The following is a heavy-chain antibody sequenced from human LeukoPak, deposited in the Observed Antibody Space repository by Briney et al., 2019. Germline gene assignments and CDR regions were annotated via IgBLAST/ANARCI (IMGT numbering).Heavy chain of an antibody. Sequence: SETLSLTCTVSGGSISSHYWSWIRQPPGKGLEWIGYIYYSGSTNYNPSLKSRVTISVDTSKNQFSLKLSSVTAADTAVYYCARSYGDYVTHHYFDYWGQGTLVTVSS. CDR3: ARSYGDYVTHHYFDY. J-gene: IGHJ4*02. D-gene: IGHD4-17*01. V-gene: IGHV4-59*11. CDR2: IYYSGST. CDR1: GGSISSHY.